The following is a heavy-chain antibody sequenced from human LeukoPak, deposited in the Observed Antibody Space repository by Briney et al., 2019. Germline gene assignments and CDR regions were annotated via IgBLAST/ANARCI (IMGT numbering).Heavy chain of an antibody. CDR1: GFTFSDYY. D-gene: IGHD3-3*01. Sequence: GGSLRLSCAASGFTFSDYYMSWIRQAPGKGLEWVSYISSSGSTIYYADSVKGRFTISRDNAKNSLYLQMNSLRAEGTAVYYCARGITSTTITIFGVVQAFDPWGQGTLVTVSS. J-gene: IGHJ5*02. CDR3: ARGITSTTITIFGVVQAFDP. V-gene: IGHV3-11*04. CDR2: ISSSGSTI.